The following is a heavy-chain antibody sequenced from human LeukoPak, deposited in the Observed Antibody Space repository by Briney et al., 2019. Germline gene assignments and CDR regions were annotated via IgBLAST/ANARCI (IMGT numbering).Heavy chain of an antibody. CDR2: ISYDGSNE. Sequence: PGGSLRLSCAASGFTFSSYVMHWVRQAPGKGLEWVAIISYDGSNEYYADSVKGRFTISRDNAKNSLYLQMNSLRAEDTAVYYCARAITNYGYIFDYWGQGTLVTVSS. J-gene: IGHJ4*02. D-gene: IGHD5-18*01. CDR1: GFTFSSYV. V-gene: IGHV3-30*04. CDR3: ARAITNYGYIFDY.